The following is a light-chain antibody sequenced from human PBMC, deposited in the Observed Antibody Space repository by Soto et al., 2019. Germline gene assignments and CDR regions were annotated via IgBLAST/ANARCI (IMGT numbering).Light chain of an antibody. Sequence: QYALTQPPSASGSPGQSVTISCNGTSSDIGGYNFVSWYQQHPGKAPKLMTDEVNKRPSGVPDRFSGSKSGNTASLTVSGLQAEDEADYYCSSYADTNNLVFGGGTKLTV. CDR1: SSDIGGYNF. J-gene: IGLJ2*01. CDR2: EVN. CDR3: SSYADTNNLV. V-gene: IGLV2-8*01.